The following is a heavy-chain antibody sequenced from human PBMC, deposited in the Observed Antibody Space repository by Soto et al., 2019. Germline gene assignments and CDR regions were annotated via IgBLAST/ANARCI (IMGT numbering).Heavy chain of an antibody. D-gene: IGHD3-3*01. CDR3: ARVYDFWSGYQNPFDY. CDR1: GYTFTSYG. Sequence: SVKVSCKASGYTFTSYGISWVRQAPGQGLEWMGWISVYNGNTNYAQNFQGRVTMTTDTSTSTAYMELRSLRSDDTAVYYCARVYDFWSGYQNPFDYWGQGTLVTVSS. CDR2: ISVYNGNT. J-gene: IGHJ4*02. V-gene: IGHV1-18*01.